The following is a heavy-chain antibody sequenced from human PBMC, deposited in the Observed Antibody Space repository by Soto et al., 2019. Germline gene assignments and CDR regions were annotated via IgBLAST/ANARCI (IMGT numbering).Heavy chain of an antibody. D-gene: IGHD6-6*01. Sequence: PGGSLRLSCAASGFTFSSYAMSWVRQAPWKGLEWVSAISGSGGSTYYADSVKGRFTISRDNSKNTLYLQMNSLRAEDTAVYYCAKEAHGPAALIAALYYYYGMGVWGQGTTVTVSS. J-gene: IGHJ6*02. CDR2: ISGSGGST. CDR3: AKEAHGPAALIAALYYYYGMGV. CDR1: GFTFSSYA. V-gene: IGHV3-23*01.